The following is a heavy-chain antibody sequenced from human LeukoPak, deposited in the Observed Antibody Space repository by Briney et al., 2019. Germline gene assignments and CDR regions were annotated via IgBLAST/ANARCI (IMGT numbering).Heavy chain of an antibody. CDR1: GGSISSGGYY. CDR3: ATYNRDGYNFAFQH. CDR2: IYYSGST. Sequence: MTSETLSLTCTVSGGSISSGGYYWSWIRQHPGQGLEWIGYIYYSGSTYYNPSLKSRVSILLDTSKNQFSLKLSSVTAADTAVYYCATYNRDGYNFAFQHWGQGTLVTVSS. V-gene: IGHV4-31*03. D-gene: IGHD5-24*01. J-gene: IGHJ1*01.